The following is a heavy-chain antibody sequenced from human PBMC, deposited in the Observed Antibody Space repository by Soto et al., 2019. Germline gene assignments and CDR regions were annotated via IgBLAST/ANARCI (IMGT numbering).Heavy chain of an antibody. CDR1: GYSISSSNW. J-gene: IGHJ4*02. D-gene: IGHD1-26*01. CDR3: ARRESQGPIDY. CDR2: IYYSGTT. V-gene: IGHV4-28*01. Sequence: QVQLQESGPGLVKPSDTLSLTCAVSGYSISSSNWWGWIRQPPGKGLEWIGYIYYSGTTYYNPSPTRRITMSVATTQNQSSLKLTSVTAGDTAVYYCARRESQGPIDYWGQGTLVTVSS.